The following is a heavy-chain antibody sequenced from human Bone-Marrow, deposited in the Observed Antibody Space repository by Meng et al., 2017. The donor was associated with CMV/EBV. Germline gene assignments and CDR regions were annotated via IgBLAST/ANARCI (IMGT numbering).Heavy chain of an antibody. CDR1: STPEVG. CDR3: AHSLRRASCRGGNCYYFNS. J-gene: IGHJ4*02. D-gene: IGHD2-15*01. V-gene: IGHV2-5*02. Sequence: STPEVGVAWFRQPPGKPLYWLSLIFWDDDTRYSPSLKNRLTITRGTSKDQVVLTVTNVDPVDTATYYCAHSLRRASCRGGNCYYFNSWGQGTLVTVSS. CDR2: IFWDDDT.